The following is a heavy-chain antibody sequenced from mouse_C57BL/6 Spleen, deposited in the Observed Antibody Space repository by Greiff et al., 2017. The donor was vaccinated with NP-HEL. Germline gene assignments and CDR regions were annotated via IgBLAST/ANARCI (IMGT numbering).Heavy chain of an antibody. D-gene: IGHD2-1*01. J-gene: IGHJ2*01. Sequence: EVKLVESGGGLVKPGGSLKLSCAASGFTFSSYTMSWVRQTPEKRLEWVATISGGGGNTYYPDSVKGRFTISRDNAKNTLYLQMSSLRSEDTALYYCARLGNYVFDYWGKGTTLTVSS. CDR2: ISGGGGNT. CDR3: ARLGNYVFDY. V-gene: IGHV5-9*01. CDR1: GFTFSSYT.